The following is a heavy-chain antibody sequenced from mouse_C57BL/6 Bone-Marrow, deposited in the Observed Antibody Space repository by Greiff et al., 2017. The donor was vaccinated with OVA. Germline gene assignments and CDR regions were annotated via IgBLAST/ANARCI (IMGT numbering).Heavy chain of an antibody. CDR1: AIDFSRYW. CDR3: GRGSLDY. Sequence: AASAIDFSRYWMSWVRRAPGKGLEWIVEINPDSSTINYAPSLKDKFIISRDNANNTLYLQMSKVRSEDTTLYYCGRGSLDYWGQGTTLTVSS. V-gene: IGHV4-1*01. CDR2: INPDSSTI. J-gene: IGHJ2*01. D-gene: IGHD1-1*01.